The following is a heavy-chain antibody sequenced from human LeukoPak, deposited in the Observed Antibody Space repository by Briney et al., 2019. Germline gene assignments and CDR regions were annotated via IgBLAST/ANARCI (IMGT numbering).Heavy chain of an antibody. CDR2: INHSGST. J-gene: IGHJ6*02. V-gene: IGHV4-34*01. CDR3: ARGSRYCSSISCYKYYYAMDV. D-gene: IGHD2-2*02. CDR1: GGSFSDSY. Sequence: PSETLSLTCAVYGGSFSDSYWSWIRQPPGKGLERIGEINHSGSTNFKSSLKSRVTISVDTSKNQFSLKLGSVTAADTAVYFCARGSRYCSSISCYKYYYAMDVWGQGTTVTVSS.